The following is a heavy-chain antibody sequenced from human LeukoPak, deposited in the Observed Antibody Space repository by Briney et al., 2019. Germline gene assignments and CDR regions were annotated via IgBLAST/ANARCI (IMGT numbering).Heavy chain of an antibody. D-gene: IGHD1-26*01. V-gene: IGHV3-9*01. CDR2: ISWNSGSI. J-gene: IGHJ4*02. CDR3: AREVSGTSYFDY. CDR1: GFTFDDYA. Sequence: HPGRSLRLSCAASGFTFDDYAMHWVRQAPGKGLEWVSGISWNSGSIGYADSVKGRFTISRDNAKNSLYLQMNSLRAEDTALYYCAREVSGTSYFDYWGQGTLVTVSS.